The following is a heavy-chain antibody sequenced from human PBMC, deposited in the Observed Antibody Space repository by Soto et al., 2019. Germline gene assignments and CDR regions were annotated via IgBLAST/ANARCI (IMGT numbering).Heavy chain of an antibody. D-gene: IGHD3-10*01. J-gene: IGHJ4*02. CDR1: GYTFTSYG. CDR2: ISAYNGNT. V-gene: IGHV1-18*01. CDR3: ARDLYYGSGSYYNPYYFDY. Sequence: ASVKVSCKASGYTFTSYGISWVRQAPGQGLEWMGWISAYNGNTNYAQKLQGRVTMTTDTSTSTAYMELRSLRSDDTAVYYCARDLYYGSGSYYNPYYFDYWGQGTLVTVSS.